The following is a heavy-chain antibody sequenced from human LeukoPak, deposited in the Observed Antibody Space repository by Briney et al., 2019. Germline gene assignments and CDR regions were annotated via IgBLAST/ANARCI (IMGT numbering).Heavy chain of an antibody. CDR1: GGTFSSYA. Sequence: SVKVSCKASGGTFSSYAISWVRRAPGQGLEWMGGIIPIFGTANYAQKFQGRVTITADESTSTAYMELSSLRSEDTAVYYCARLIHGTNWFDPWGQGTLVTVSS. CDR2: IIPIFGTA. V-gene: IGHV1-69*01. D-gene: IGHD2-8*01. J-gene: IGHJ5*02. CDR3: ARLIHGTNWFDP.